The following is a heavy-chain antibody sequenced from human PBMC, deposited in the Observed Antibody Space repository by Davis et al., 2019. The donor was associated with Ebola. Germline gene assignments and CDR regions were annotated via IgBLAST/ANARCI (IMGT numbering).Heavy chain of an antibody. V-gene: IGHV1-18*04. CDR3: ARTSIVGTTTTASDI. D-gene: IGHD1-26*01. CDR2: ISAYNGNT. Sequence: ASVKVSCKASGYTFTNYYMHWVRQAPGQGLEWMGWISAYNGNTNYAQKVQGRVTMTTDTSTGTAYLDLRSLRSDDTAVYFCARTSIVGTTTTASDIWGQGTLVTVSS. CDR1: GYTFTNYY. J-gene: IGHJ3*02.